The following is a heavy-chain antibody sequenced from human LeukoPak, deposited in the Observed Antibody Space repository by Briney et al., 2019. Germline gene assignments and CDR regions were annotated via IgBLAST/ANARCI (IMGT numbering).Heavy chain of an antibody. CDR1: GGSIIDSSYY. CDR3: ARDSHAWYGQYYFDF. CDR2: IYYFGTI. D-gene: IGHD6-13*01. V-gene: IGHV4-39*07. Sequence: SETLSLTCTVSGGSIIDSSYYWGWIRQPPGKGLEGIGNIYYFGTILNNPSLKSRVTMTVDTSKNQFSLKLSSVTAADTAVYYCARDSHAWYGQYYFDFWGQGALVTVSS. J-gene: IGHJ4*02.